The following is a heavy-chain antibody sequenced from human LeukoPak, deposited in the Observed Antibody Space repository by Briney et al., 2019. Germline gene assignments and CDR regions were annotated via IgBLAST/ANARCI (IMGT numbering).Heavy chain of an antibody. CDR2: ISAYNGNT. CDR3: ARTVHKLGTGPFDY. CDR1: GYTFTSYG. Sequence: ASVKVSCKASGYTFTSYGISWVRQAPGQGLEWMGWISAYNGNTNYAQKLQGRVTITADESTSTAYMELSVLRSEDTAVYYCARTVHKLGTGPFDYWGQGTLVTVSS. D-gene: IGHD1-14*01. J-gene: IGHJ4*02. V-gene: IGHV1-18*01.